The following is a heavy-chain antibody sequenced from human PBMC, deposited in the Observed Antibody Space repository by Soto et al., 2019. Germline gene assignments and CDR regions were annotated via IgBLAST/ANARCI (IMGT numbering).Heavy chain of an antibody. J-gene: IGHJ4*02. V-gene: IGHV3-30-3*01. D-gene: IGHD6-13*01. CDR2: ISYDGSNK. CDR1: GFNFSSYA. CDR3: ARLNSSSSD. Sequence: QVQLVESGGGVVQPGRSLRLSCAASGFNFSSYAMHWVRQAPGKGLEWVAVISYDGSNKYYADSVKGRFTISRDNSKNTLDLQMNSLRAQDTAVYYCARLNSSSSDWGQGTLVTVSS.